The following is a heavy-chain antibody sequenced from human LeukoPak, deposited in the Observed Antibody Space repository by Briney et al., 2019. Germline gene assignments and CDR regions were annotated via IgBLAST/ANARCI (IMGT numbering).Heavy chain of an antibody. CDR1: GFTFDDYA. J-gene: IGHJ4*02. CDR2: ISGSGGNT. V-gene: IGHV3-20*04. D-gene: IGHD5-12*01. Sequence: GGSLRLSCAASGFTFDDYAMSWVRQAPGKGLEGVSGISGSGGNTGYADSVKGRFTISRDNAKNSLYLQMNSLRAEDTAVYYYARAVGLDVEATIYREADYFDYWGQGTLVTVSS. CDR3: ARAVGLDVEATIYREADYFDY.